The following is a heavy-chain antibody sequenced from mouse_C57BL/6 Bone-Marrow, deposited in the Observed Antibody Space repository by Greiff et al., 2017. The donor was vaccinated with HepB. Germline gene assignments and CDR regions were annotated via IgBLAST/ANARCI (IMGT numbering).Heavy chain of an antibody. D-gene: IGHD1-1*01. J-gene: IGHJ1*01. CDR2: IHPNSGST. CDR1: GYTFTSYW. V-gene: IGHV1-64*01. Sequence: VQLQQPGAELVKPGASVKLSCKASGYTFTSYWMHWVKQRPGQGLEWIGMIHPNSGSTNYNEKFKSKATLTVDKSSSTAYMQLSSLTSEDSAVYNCAPHNYGSAFEVCGAEATGTVSS. CDR3: APHNYGSAFEV.